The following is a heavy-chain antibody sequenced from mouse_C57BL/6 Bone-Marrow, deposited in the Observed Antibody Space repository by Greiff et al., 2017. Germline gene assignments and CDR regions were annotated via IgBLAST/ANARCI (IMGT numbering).Heavy chain of an antibody. CDR3: ADGFHWYFDV. J-gene: IGHJ1*03. Sequence: VQLVESGAELARPGASVKLSCKASGYTFTSYGISWVKQRTGQGLEWIGEIYPRSGNTYYNEKFKGKATLTADKSSSTAYMELRSLTSEDSAVYFCADGFHWYFDVWGTGTTVTVSS. CDR1: GYTFTSYG. D-gene: IGHD2-3*01. V-gene: IGHV1-81*01. CDR2: IYPRSGNT.